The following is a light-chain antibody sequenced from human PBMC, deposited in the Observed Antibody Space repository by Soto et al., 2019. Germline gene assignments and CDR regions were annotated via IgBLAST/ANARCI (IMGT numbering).Light chain of an antibody. Sequence: QSVLTQPPSVSAAPGQKVTISCSGSSSNIGNNYVSWYQQLPGTAPKALIYENNKRPSGIPDRFSGSKSGTSATLGITGLQTGEEADYYCGTWDSSLSAYVFGTGTKVTVL. J-gene: IGLJ1*01. CDR3: GTWDSSLSAYV. CDR1: SSNIGNNY. V-gene: IGLV1-51*02. CDR2: ENN.